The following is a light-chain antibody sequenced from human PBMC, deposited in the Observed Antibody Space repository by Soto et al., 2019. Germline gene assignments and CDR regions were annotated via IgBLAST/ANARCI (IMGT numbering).Light chain of an antibody. CDR3: QQYNNWPRAT. CDR1: QSINSN. J-gene: IGKJ4*01. CDR2: RAS. Sequence: ERVMTQSPATLSLSLGERATLSCRASQSINSNLAWYQQKPGQAPRLFIFRASSRATGLPARFSASGSGTDFNLTISSLQSEDFAVYYCQQYNNWPRATFGGGTNVDI. V-gene: IGKV3-15*01.